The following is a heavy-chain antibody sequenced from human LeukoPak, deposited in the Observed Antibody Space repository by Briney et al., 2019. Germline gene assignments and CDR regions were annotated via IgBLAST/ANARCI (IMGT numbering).Heavy chain of an antibody. CDR3: AKPATNYYYYYMDV. Sequence: GGSLRLSCAASGFTFSSYWMSWVRQAPGKGLEWVANIKQDGSEKYYVDSVKGRFTISRDNSKNTLYLQMNSLRAEDTAVYYCAKPATNYYYYYMDVWGKGTTVTVSS. V-gene: IGHV3-7*01. CDR1: GFTFSSYW. J-gene: IGHJ6*03. CDR2: IKQDGSEK. D-gene: IGHD2-2*01.